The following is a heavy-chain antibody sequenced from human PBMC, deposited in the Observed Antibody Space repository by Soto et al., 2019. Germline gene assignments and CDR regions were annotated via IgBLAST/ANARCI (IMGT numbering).Heavy chain of an antibody. CDR1: GGSITSYY. Sequence: SETLSLTCTVSGGSITSYYWSWIRQPPGKGLEWIGNIYYSGSTNYNPTLKSRVTISVDTSKNQFSLKLSSISAADTAVYFCAREVWGSSSEADWFDPWGQGTLVTVSS. CDR2: IYYSGST. V-gene: IGHV4-59*01. J-gene: IGHJ5*02. D-gene: IGHD6-6*01. CDR3: AREVWGSSSEADWFDP.